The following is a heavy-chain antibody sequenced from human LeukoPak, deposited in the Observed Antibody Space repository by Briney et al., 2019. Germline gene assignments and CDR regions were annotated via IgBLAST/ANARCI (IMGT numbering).Heavy chain of an antibody. CDR1: GFTFDDYA. CDR3: AKAPLNYYYDTSGYFFDN. V-gene: IGHV3-9*03. D-gene: IGHD3-22*01. CDR2: MNWNSGSV. Sequence: PGGSLRLSCAASGFTFDDYAMHWVRQAPGKGLEWFSGMNWNSGSVGYADSVKGRFTISRDNAKNSLYLQMNGLRAEDMALYYCAKAPLNYYYDTSGYFFDNWGQGTQVTVST. J-gene: IGHJ4*02.